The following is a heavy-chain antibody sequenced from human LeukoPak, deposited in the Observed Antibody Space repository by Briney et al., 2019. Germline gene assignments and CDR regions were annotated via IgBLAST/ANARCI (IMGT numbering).Heavy chain of an antibody. CDR1: GFAFSSYW. Sequence: GGSLRLSCAAPGFAFSSYWMSWVRQAPGKGLEWVAHIKEDGSEKSYVEFVKGRFTISRDNAKTSLYLQMNSLRVEDTAIYYCARVVTWFDPWGQGTLVTVSS. J-gene: IGHJ5*02. CDR3: ARVVTWFDP. V-gene: IGHV3-7*04. D-gene: IGHD5-18*01. CDR2: IKEDGSEK.